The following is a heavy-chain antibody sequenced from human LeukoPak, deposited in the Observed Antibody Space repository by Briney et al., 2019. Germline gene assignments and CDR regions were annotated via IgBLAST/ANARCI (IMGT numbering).Heavy chain of an antibody. J-gene: IGHJ4*02. V-gene: IGHV3-43*02. CDR1: GFTFDDYA. CDR2: ISGDGGST. Sequence: PGGSLRLSCAASGFTFDDYAMHWVRQAPGEGLEWVSLISGDGGSTYYADSVKGRFTISRDNSKNSLYLQMNSLRTEDTALYYCAKDISYDFWSGYTDYWGQGTLVTVSS. CDR3: AKDISYDFWSGYTDY. D-gene: IGHD3-3*01.